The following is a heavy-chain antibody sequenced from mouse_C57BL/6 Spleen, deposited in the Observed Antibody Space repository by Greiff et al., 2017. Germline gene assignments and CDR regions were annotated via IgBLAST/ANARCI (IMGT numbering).Heavy chain of an antibody. D-gene: IGHD2-4*01. J-gene: IGHJ4*01. V-gene: IGHV1-54*01. Sequence: VQLQQSGAELVRPGTSVKVSCKASGYAFTNYLIEWVKQRPGQGLEWIGVINPGSGGTNYNEKFKGKATLTADKSSSTAYMQLSSLTSEDSAVYVCARVDYGAMDYWGQGTSVTVSS. CDR1: GYAFTNYL. CDR3: ARVDYGAMDY. CDR2: INPGSGGT.